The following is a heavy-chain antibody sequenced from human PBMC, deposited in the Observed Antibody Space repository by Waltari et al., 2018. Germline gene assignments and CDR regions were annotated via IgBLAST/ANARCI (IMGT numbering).Heavy chain of an antibody. Sequence: QVQLQESGPGLLKHSQTLYLTCTVSGGPISRGSYYWSWIRQPAGKGLEWIGYIYTSGSTNYNPSLKSRVTISVDTSKNQFSLKLSSVTAADTAVYYCARDAPPRFDPWGQGTLVTVSS. CDR3: ARDAPPRFDP. CDR1: GGPISRGSYY. V-gene: IGHV4-61*09. J-gene: IGHJ5*02. CDR2: IYTSGST.